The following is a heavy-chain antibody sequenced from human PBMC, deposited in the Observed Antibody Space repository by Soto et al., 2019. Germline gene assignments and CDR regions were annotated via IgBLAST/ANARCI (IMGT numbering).Heavy chain of an antibody. Sequence: ASVKVSCKASGYTFTSYAMHWVSQAPGQRLEWMGWINAGNGNTKYSQKFQGRVTITRDTSASTAYMELSSLRSEDTAVYYCARGTGNYYDSSGYYPHFDYWGQGTLVTVS. V-gene: IGHV1-3*01. D-gene: IGHD3-22*01. CDR2: INAGNGNT. CDR3: ARGTGNYYDSSGYYPHFDY. J-gene: IGHJ4*02. CDR1: GYTFTSYA.